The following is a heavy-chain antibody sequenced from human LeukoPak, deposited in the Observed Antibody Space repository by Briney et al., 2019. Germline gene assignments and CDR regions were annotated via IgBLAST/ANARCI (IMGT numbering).Heavy chain of an antibody. Sequence: PSETLSLTCTVSGGSISSSSHYWGWVRQPPGKGLEWIGNIYYSGSTYYNPSVKSRVTISVDTSKNQFSLKLSSVTAADTAVYYCVRPVRSYYGSGTYGVDWGQGTLVTVSS. CDR1: GGSISSSSHY. V-gene: IGHV4-39*01. J-gene: IGHJ4*02. D-gene: IGHD3-10*01. CDR2: IYYSGST. CDR3: VRPVRSYYGSGTYGVD.